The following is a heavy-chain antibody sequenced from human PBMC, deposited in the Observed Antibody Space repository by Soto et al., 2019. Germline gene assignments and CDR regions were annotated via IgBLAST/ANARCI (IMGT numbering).Heavy chain of an antibody. D-gene: IGHD1-26*01. V-gene: IGHV1-69*01. Sequence: QVQLVQSGADVKKPGSSVKVSCKASGGTFSIYAISWVRQAPGQGLEWMGGIIPIFGTANYAQKFQGRVTITADASTSTAYMEMSSLRSEDTDVYYCVRNLVGASYSTFDYGGQGTLVTVSS. CDR1: GGTFSIYA. CDR2: IIPIFGTA. CDR3: VRNLVGASYSTFDY. J-gene: IGHJ4*02.